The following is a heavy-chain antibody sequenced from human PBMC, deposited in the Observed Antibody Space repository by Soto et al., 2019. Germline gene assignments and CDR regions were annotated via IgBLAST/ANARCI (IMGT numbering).Heavy chain of an antibody. CDR1: GGSVTLTSYY. Sequence: PSETLSLTCSVSGGSVTLTSYYWGWIRQPPGKGLEWIGIVDYSGSTYYNPSLESRLTISVDMSRNQFSLNLRSVTAADTAVYYCVRDTAATFENYSGMDVWGQGTTVTVSS. V-gene: IGHV4-39*07. J-gene: IGHJ6*02. D-gene: IGHD2-15*01. CDR2: VDYSGST. CDR3: VRDTAATFENYSGMDV.